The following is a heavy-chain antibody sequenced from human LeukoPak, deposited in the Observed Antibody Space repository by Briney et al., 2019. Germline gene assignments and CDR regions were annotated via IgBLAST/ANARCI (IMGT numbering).Heavy chain of an antibody. D-gene: IGHD3-22*01. CDR2: IYYSGST. CDR3: ARDDYYDSSGYRNAFGI. J-gene: IGHJ3*02. CDR1: GGSISSSSYY. Sequence: SETLSLTCTVSGGSISSSSYYWGWIRQPPGKGLEWIGSIYYSGSTYYNPSLKSRVTISVDTSKNQFSLKLSSVTAADTAVYFCARDDYYDSSGYRNAFGIWGQGTVVTVSS. V-gene: IGHV4-39*07.